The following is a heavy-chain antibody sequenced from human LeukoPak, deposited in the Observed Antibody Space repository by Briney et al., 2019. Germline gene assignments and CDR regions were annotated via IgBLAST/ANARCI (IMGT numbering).Heavy chain of an antibody. CDR2: ISRSSGSI. CDR3: ARDFDSSTSCFAY. D-gene: IGHD2-2*01. V-gene: IGHV3-21*01. CDR1: GFTFSSYS. Sequence: GGSLRLSCAASGFTFSSYSMNSVRQAPGKGLEWVSSISRSSGSIYYPDSVKGRFTISRDNAKNSLYLQMNSLRAEDTAVYYCARDFDSSTSCFAYWGQGTLVTVSS. J-gene: IGHJ4*02.